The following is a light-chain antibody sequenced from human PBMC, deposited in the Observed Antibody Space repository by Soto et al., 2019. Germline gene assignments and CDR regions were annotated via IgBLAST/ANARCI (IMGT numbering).Light chain of an antibody. CDR2: SNS. Sequence: QSVLTQPPSASGTPGQRVTISCSGSDSNIGSNTVNWYQQVPGTAPKLLIYSNSQRPSGVPDRFSGSKSGTSASLAISGLHSEDEGDYYCAAGDDSLNGREVFGGGTK. V-gene: IGLV1-44*01. J-gene: IGLJ3*02. CDR3: AAGDDSLNGREV. CDR1: DSNIGSNT.